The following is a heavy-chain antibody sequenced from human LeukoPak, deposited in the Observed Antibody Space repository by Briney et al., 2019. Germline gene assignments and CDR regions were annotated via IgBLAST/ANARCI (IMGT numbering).Heavy chain of an antibody. D-gene: IGHD3-22*01. V-gene: IGHV4-39*07. CDR3: ARGPTYYYDSSGYRYFDY. J-gene: IGHJ4*02. CDR1: GGSISSSSYY. Sequence: SETLSLTCTVSGGSISSSSYYWGWIRQPPGKGLEWIGSIYYSGSTYYNPSLKSRVTISVDTSKNQFSLKLSSVTAADTAVYYCARGPTYYYDSSGYRYFDYWGQGTLVTVSS. CDR2: IYYSGST.